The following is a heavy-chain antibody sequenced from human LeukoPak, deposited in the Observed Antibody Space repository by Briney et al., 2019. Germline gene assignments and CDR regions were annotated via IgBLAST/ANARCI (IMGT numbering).Heavy chain of an antibody. CDR1: GGSISSSDYY. CDR2: VYYGGST. J-gene: IGHJ4*02. Sequence: SETLSLTCTVSGGSISSSDYYWGWIRQPPGKGLEWIGIVYYGGSTHYNPSHKGRVTLSVDTSKNQFSLKLTSVTAADTAVYYCARRISTYDSSGYSTGDAFDFWGQGILVAVSS. D-gene: IGHD3-22*01. V-gene: IGHV4-39*01. CDR3: ARRISTYDSSGYSTGDAFDF.